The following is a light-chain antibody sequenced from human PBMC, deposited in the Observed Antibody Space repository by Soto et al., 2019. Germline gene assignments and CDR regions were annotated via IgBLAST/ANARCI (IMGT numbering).Light chain of an antibody. CDR2: EDT. Sequence: QSVLTQSAPVSGSPGQSITISCTGTSSDVGNYNLVSWYQQHPGRAPKLLIYEDTKRPSGISNRFSGSKSGTTASLTLSGLQAEDEADYYCCSYTSSGTLLIGVGTKLTVL. CDR1: SSDVGNYNL. J-gene: IGLJ2*01. V-gene: IGLV2-23*01. CDR3: CSYTSSGTLL.